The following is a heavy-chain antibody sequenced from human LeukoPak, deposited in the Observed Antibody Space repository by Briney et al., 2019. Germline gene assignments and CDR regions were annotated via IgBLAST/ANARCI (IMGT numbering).Heavy chain of an antibody. CDR3: AKEWYSSGWYPGRYYYYGMDV. CDR1: GFTFSSYA. V-gene: IGHV3-23*01. D-gene: IGHD6-19*01. CDR2: LNGSGGSI. Sequence: GGSLRLSCAASGFTFSSYAMSWVRQAPGKGLEWVSALNGSGGSIYSADAVKGRFTIYRDNSKNTLYLQMNSLRAEDTAVYYCAKEWYSSGWYPGRYYYYGMDVWGQGTTVTVSS. J-gene: IGHJ6*02.